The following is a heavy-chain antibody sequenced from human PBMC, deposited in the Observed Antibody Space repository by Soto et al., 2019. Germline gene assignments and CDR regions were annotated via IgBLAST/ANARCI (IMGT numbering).Heavy chain of an antibody. CDR2: ISGSGGST. V-gene: IGHV3-23*01. Sequence: GGSLRLSCAASGFTFSSYAMSWVRQAPGKGLEWVSAISGSGGSTYYADSVKGRFTISRDNSKNTLYLQMNSLRAEDTAVYYCAKTLRYFDWLELDYWGQGTLVTVSS. CDR1: GFTFSSYA. J-gene: IGHJ4*02. CDR3: AKTLRYFDWLELDY. D-gene: IGHD3-9*01.